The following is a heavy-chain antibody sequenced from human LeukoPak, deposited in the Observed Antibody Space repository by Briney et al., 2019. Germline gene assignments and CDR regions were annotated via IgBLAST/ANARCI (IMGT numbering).Heavy chain of an antibody. V-gene: IGHV3-21*01. CDR3: AREGGYYDYVWGSYRSYYFDY. J-gene: IGHJ4*02. Sequence: GGSLRLSCAASGFTFGSYAMNWVRQAPGKGLEWVSSISSSSSYIYYADSVKGRFTISRDNSKNTLYLQMNSLRAEDTAVYYCAREGGYYDYVWGSYRSYYFDYWGQGTLVTVSS. D-gene: IGHD3-16*02. CDR2: ISSSSSYI. CDR1: GFTFGSYA.